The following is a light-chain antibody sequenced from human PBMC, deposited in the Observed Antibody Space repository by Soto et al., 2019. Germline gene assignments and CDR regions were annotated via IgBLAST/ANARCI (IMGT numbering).Light chain of an antibody. V-gene: IGLV2-8*01. J-gene: IGLJ3*02. CDR3: SSYAGSNNLV. CDR1: SSDVGGYNH. Sequence: QLVLTQPPSASGSPGQSVTISCTGTSSDVGGYNHVPWYQQHPGKAPKLMIYEVSKRPSGVPDRFSGSKSGNTASLTVSGLQAEDEADYYCSSYAGSNNLVFGGGTKLTVL. CDR2: EVS.